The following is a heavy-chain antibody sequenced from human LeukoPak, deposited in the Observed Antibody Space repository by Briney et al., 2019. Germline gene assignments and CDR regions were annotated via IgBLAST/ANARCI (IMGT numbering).Heavy chain of an antibody. D-gene: IGHD2-15*01. CDR2: IYYSGST. Sequence: SEALSLTCTVSGGSVSSGSYYWSWIRQPPGKGLEWIGYIYYSGSTNYNPSLKSRVTISVDTSKNQFSLKLSSVTAADTAVYYCARAFCSGGSCYSVYWSQGTLVTVSS. CDR1: GGSVSSGSYY. CDR3: ARAFCSGGSCYSVY. J-gene: IGHJ4*02. V-gene: IGHV4-61*01.